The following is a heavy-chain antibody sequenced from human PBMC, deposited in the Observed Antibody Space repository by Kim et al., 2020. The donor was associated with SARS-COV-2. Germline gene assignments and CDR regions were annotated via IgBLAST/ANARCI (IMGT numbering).Heavy chain of an antibody. J-gene: IGHJ4*02. CDR3: AKAERIAARPPGY. V-gene: IGHV3-30*02. Sequence: ADSVKGRFTISRDNSKNTLYLQMNSLRAEDTAVYYCAKAERIAARPPGYWGQGTLVTVSS. D-gene: IGHD6-6*01.